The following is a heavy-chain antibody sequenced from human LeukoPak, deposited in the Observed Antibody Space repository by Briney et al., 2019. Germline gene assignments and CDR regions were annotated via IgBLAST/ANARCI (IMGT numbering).Heavy chain of an antibody. D-gene: IGHD5-24*01. V-gene: IGHV4-61*02. CDR3: ARLEMATPHDAFDI. CDR2: IYTSGST. CDR1: GGSISSGSYY. Sequence: SQTLSLTCTVSGGSISSGSYYWSWIRQPAGKGLEWIGRIYTSGSTNYNPSLKSRVTISVDTSKNQFSLKLSSVTAADTAVYYCARLEMATPHDAFDIWGQGTMVTVSS. J-gene: IGHJ3*02.